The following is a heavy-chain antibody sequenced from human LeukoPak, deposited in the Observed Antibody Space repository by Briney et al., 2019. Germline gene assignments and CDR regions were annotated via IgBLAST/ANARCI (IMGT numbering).Heavy chain of an antibody. Sequence: SETLSLTCTVSGASLSTSSWTWIRQPPGKGLECIGFIYYSGTAHYHSSLKSRVTISLDTSKNQFSLRLSSVTAADTAVYYCARHLSTGWSDYWGQGTLVTVS. J-gene: IGHJ4*02. V-gene: IGHV4-59*08. CDR2: IYYSGTA. CDR3: ARHLSTGWSDY. D-gene: IGHD6-19*01. CDR1: GASLSTSS.